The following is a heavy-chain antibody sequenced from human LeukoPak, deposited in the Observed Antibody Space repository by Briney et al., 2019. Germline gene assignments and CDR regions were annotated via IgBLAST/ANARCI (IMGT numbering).Heavy chain of an antibody. D-gene: IGHD6-13*01. V-gene: IGHV1-2*02. J-gene: IGHJ5*02. Sequence: ASVKVSCKASGYSFTGYYMHWVRQAPGQGLEWMGWINPNSGDTNYAQKFQGRVTMTRDTSISTAYMELSGLRSDDTAVYYCARDTYTSRSERCFDPWGQGTLVTVSS. CDR1: GYSFTGYY. CDR2: INPNSGDT. CDR3: ARDTYTSRSERCFDP.